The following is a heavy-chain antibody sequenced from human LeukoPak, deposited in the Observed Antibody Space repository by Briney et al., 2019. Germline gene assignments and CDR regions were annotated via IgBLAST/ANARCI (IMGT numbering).Heavy chain of an antibody. CDR1: GFTFSSYF. D-gene: IGHD2-21*02. CDR3: ARGLCGGDCYSE. V-gene: IGHV3-21*01. J-gene: IGHJ4*02. CDR2: ISSTSNYI. Sequence: GGSLRLSCAVSGFTFSSYFMNWVRQAPGKGRECVSSISSTSNYIYYADSVEGRFTISRDNAKNSLYLQMNSLRAEDTAAYYCARGLCGGDCYSEWGQGTLVTVSS.